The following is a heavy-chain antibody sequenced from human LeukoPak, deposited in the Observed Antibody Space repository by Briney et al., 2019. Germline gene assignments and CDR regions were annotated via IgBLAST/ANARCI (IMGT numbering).Heavy chain of an antibody. CDR1: GFTFSRYA. CDR2: ISGDGGST. V-gene: IGHV3-23*01. Sequence: GGSLRLSCAASGFTFSRYAMSWVRQAPGKGLEWVSVISGDGGSTYFADSVKGRFTISRDNSKNTLYLQMNSLRAEDTAIYYCAIEVAGLDYWGQGTLVTVSS. J-gene: IGHJ4*02. D-gene: IGHD6-19*01. CDR3: AIEVAGLDY.